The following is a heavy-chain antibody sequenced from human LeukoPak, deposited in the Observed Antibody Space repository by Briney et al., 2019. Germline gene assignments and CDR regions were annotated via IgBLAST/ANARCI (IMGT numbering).Heavy chain of an antibody. J-gene: IGHJ4*02. CDR2: IYASGST. CDR1: GGSLSSYY. CDR3: ARVSDYYDSSGYPRPYYFDY. V-gene: IGHV4-4*07. Sequence: SETLSLTCTVSGGSLSSYYWSWIRQPAGKGLEWIGRIYASGSTNYNPSLKSRVTMSVDTSKNQFSLKLTSVTAADTAVYYCARVSDYYDSSGYPRPYYFDYWGQETLVTVSS. D-gene: IGHD3-22*01.